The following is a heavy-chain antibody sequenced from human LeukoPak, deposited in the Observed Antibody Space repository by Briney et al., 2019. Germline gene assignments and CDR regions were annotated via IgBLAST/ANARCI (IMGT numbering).Heavy chain of an antibody. CDR2: VYYSGSI. J-gene: IGHJ4*02. D-gene: IGHD5-18*01. V-gene: IGHV4-59*08. Sequence: SETLSLTCTVSGGSISSYYWSWIRQPPGKGLEWIGYVYYSGSINYNPSLKSRVTISVDTSKNQFSLKLSSVTAADTAVYYCARSRGYSYGNNFLDYWGQGTLVTVST. CDR1: GGSISSYY. CDR3: ARSRGYSYGNNFLDY.